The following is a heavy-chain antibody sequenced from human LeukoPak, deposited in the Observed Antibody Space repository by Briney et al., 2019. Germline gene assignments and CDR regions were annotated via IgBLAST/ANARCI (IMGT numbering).Heavy chain of an antibody. Sequence: QPGGSLRLSCAASGFPFNTYSMRWFRQAPGKGLEWVSTVSENGRTTYYTDSVEGRFTISRDNAKNSLYLQMNSLRAEDTAVYYCARDSSPWGQGTLVTVSS. CDR3: ARDSSP. V-gene: IGHV3-23*01. CDR2: VSENGRTT. CDR1: GFPFNTYS. J-gene: IGHJ5*02.